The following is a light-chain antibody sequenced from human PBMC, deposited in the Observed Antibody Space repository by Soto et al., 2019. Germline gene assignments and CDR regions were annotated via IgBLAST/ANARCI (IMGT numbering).Light chain of an antibody. Sequence: QSVLTQPASVSGSPGLSITISCSGTCNDVGGYDYVSWYRQHPGRAPRLLIYEVSNRPSGISDRFSGSRSGNTASLTISGLQADDEADYYCASYTVSGTLIFGGGTK. CDR1: CNDVGGYDY. CDR3: ASYTVSGTLI. V-gene: IGLV2-14*01. J-gene: IGLJ2*01. CDR2: EVS.